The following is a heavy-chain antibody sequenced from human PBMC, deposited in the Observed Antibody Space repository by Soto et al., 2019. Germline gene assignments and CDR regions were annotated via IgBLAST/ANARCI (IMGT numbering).Heavy chain of an antibody. CDR2: IDYSGST. Sequence: QVRLQESGPGLVKPSQTLSLTCTVSGGAISSGDAWWSWIRQSPGRGLEWIGYIDYSGSTYYSPSLASRVTISVDTSKNQFSLKLNSVTAADTAVYYCAREGAASHSYYYGTDVWGQGTTVTVSS. D-gene: IGHD3-16*01. CDR3: AREGAASHSYYYGTDV. CDR1: GGAISSGDAW. J-gene: IGHJ6*02. V-gene: IGHV4-30-4*01.